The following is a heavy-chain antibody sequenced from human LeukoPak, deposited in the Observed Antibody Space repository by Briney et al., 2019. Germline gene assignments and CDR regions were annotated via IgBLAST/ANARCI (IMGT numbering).Heavy chain of an antibody. V-gene: IGHV3-21*01. CDR2: ISSSATYI. J-gene: IGHJ3*02. Sequence: GGSLRLSCAASGFSFSRYSMNWVRQAPGKGLEWVSSISSSATYIYYADSLKGRFTISRDNAKNSLYLHMNSLRAEDTAVYYCARVLYSYGYSEFAFDIGGQGTMVTVSS. CDR3: ARVLYSYGYSEFAFDI. D-gene: IGHD5-18*01. CDR1: GFSFSRYS.